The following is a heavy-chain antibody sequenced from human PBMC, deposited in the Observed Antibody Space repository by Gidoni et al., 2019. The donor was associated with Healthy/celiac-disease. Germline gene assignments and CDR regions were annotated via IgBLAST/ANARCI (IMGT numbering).Heavy chain of an antibody. Sequence: QVQLVESGGGVVQPGRSLRLSWAASGFTFSSYRMHWVRQAPGKGLEWVAVIWYDGSNKYYAYSVKGRFTISRDNSKNTLYLQMNSLRAEDTAVYYCASSSGWPAPFGYWGQGTLVTVSS. D-gene: IGHD6-19*01. V-gene: IGHV3-33*01. J-gene: IGHJ4*02. CDR1: GFTFSSYR. CDR2: IWYDGSNK. CDR3: ASSSGWPAPFGY.